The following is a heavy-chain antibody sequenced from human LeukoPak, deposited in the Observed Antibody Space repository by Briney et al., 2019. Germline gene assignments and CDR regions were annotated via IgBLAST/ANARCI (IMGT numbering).Heavy chain of an antibody. V-gene: IGHV3-53*01. CDR1: GFTVSSNY. CDR3: ARGVEYSSGWYYFDY. D-gene: IGHD6-19*01. CDR2: IYSGGST. Sequence: GGSLRLSCAASGFTVSSNYMSWVRQAPGKGLEWVSVIYSGGSTYYADSVKGRFIISRDNSKNTLYLQMNSLRAEDTAVYYCARGVEYSSGWYYFDYWGQGTLVTVSS. J-gene: IGHJ4*02.